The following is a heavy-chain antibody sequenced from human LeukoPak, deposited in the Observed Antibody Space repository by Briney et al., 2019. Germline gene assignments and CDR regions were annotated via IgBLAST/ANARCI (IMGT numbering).Heavy chain of an antibody. V-gene: IGHV1-69*05. J-gene: IGHJ5*02. CDR1: GGTFSSYA. Sequence: ASVKVSCKASGGTFSSYAISWVRQAPGQGLEWMGGIIPIFGTANYAQKFQGRVTITTDSSISTAYMELSSLRSEDTAVYYCVRGYINNWRGFDPWGQGTLVTVSS. CDR3: VRGYINNWRGFDP. CDR2: IIPIFGTA. D-gene: IGHD1-1*01.